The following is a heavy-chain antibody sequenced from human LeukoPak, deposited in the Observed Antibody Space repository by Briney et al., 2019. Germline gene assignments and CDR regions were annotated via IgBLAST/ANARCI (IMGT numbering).Heavy chain of an antibody. CDR3: ARGSYYYGSGSYYFDY. V-gene: IGHV1-46*01. J-gene: IGHJ4*02. D-gene: IGHD3-10*01. Sequence: ASVKVSCKASGYTFTSYYMHWVRQAPGQGLEWMRIINPSGGSTSYAQKFQGRVTMTRDTSTSTVYMELSSLRSEDTAVYYCARGSYYYGSGSYYFDYWGQGTLVTVSS. CDR1: GYTFTSYY. CDR2: INPSGGST.